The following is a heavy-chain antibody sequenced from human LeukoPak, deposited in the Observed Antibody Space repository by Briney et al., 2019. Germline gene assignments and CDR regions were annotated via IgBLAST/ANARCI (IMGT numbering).Heavy chain of an antibody. CDR3: ARDYVHWFDP. CDR2: ICYSGST. CDR1: GGSISSYY. V-gene: IGHV4-59*01. D-gene: IGHD3-16*01. Sequence: SETLSLTCTVSGGSISSYYWSWIRQPPGKGLKWIGYICYSGSTNYNPSLKSRVTISVDTSKNQFSLKLSSVTAADTAVYYCARDYVHWFDPWGQGTLVTVSS. J-gene: IGHJ5*02.